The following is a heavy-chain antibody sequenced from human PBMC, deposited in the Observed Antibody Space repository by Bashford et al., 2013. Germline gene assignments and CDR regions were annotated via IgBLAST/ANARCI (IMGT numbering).Heavy chain of an antibody. J-gene: IGHJ4*02. V-gene: IGHV3-48*04. CDR1: GFTFSSYA. CDR3: ARAIIAVADYYFDH. CDR2: FTSSGVTI. D-gene: IGHD6-19*01. Sequence: GSLRLSCAASGFTFSSYAMHWVRQAPGKGLEWVFITFTSSGVTIYYADSVKGRFTVSRDNAKNSLYLQMNSLRAEDTAVYYCARAIIAVADYYFDHWGQGTLVTVSS.